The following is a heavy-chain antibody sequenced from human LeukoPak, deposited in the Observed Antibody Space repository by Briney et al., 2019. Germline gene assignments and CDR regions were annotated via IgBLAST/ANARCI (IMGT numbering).Heavy chain of an antibody. J-gene: IGHJ3*02. CDR1: GFTFSSYA. V-gene: IGHV3-30-3*01. D-gene: IGHD2-15*01. Sequence: GGSLRLSCAASGFTFSSYAMHWVRQAPGKGLEWVAVISYDGSNKYYADSVKGRFTISRDNSKNTLYLQMNSLRAEDTAVYYCAREVKGYCSGGSCSDAFDTWGQGTMVTVSS. CDR3: AREVKGYCSGGSCSDAFDT. CDR2: ISYDGSNK.